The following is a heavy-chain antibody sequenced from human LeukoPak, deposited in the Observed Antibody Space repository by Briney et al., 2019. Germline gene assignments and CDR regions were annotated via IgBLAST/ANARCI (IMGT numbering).Heavy chain of an antibody. Sequence: GGSLRLSCAASGFTFSSYGRHWVRQAPGKGRDWGAFIRYDGSNKYYADSVKGRFTISRDNSKNTLYLQMNSLRAEDTAVYYCAKDRQKSLHAFDIWGQGTMVTVSS. D-gene: IGHD2-15*01. V-gene: IGHV3-30*02. CDR1: GFTFSSYG. CDR3: AKDRQKSLHAFDI. CDR2: IRYDGSNK. J-gene: IGHJ3*02.